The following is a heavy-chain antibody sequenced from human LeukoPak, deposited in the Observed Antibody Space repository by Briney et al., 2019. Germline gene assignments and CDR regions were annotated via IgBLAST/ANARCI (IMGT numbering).Heavy chain of an antibody. CDR1: GGTFSSYA. Sequence: SVKVSCKASGGTFSSYAISWVRQALGQGLEWMGRIIPIFGIANYAQKFQGRVTITADKSTSTAYMELSSLRSEDTAVYYCARATVGATAFDYWGQGTLVTVSS. V-gene: IGHV1-69*04. D-gene: IGHD1-26*01. J-gene: IGHJ4*02. CDR2: IIPIFGIA. CDR3: ARATVGATAFDY.